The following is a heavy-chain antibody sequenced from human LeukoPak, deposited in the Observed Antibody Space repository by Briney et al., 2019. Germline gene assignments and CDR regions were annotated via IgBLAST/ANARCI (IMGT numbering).Heavy chain of an antibody. Sequence: PSETLSLTCTVSGYSISSGYYWGWIRQPPGKGLEWIGSIYHSGSTYYNPSLKSRVTISVDTSKNQFSLKLSSVTAADTAVYYCAKSYDSSGYYILLDYWGQGTLVTVSS. J-gene: IGHJ4*02. CDR3: AKSYDSSGYYILLDY. D-gene: IGHD3-22*01. CDR2: IYHSGST. CDR1: GYSISSGYY. V-gene: IGHV4-38-2*02.